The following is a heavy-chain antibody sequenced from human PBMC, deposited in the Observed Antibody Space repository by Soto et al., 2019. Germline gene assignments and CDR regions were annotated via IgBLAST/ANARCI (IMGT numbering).Heavy chain of an antibody. CDR1: GGSFSGYY. CDR2: INHSGST. D-gene: IGHD2-8*01. V-gene: IGHV4-34*01. Sequence: SETLSLTCAIYGGSFSGYYWSWIRQPPGKGLEWIGEINHSGSTNYNPSLKSRVTISVDTSKNQFSLKLSSVTAADTAVYYCARGEMVYYYYMDVWGKGTTVTVSS. J-gene: IGHJ6*03. CDR3: ARGEMVYYYYMDV.